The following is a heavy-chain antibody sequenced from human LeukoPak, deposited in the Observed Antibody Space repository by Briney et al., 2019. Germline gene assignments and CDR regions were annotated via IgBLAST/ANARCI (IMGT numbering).Heavy chain of an antibody. CDR3: AREDYYDSSGYSHRSDY. V-gene: IGHV4-39*02. CDR2: IYYSGST. D-gene: IGHD3-22*01. CDR1: GGSISSSSYY. Sequence: PSETLSLTCTVSGGSISSSSYYWGWIRQPPGKGLQWIGSIYYSGSTYYNPSLKSRVTISVDTSKNQFSLKLSSVTAADTAVYYCAREDYYDSSGYSHRSDYWGQGTLVTVSS. J-gene: IGHJ4*02.